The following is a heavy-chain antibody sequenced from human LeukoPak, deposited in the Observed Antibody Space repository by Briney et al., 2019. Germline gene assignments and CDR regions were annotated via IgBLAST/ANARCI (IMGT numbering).Heavy chain of an antibody. Sequence: PTGGSLRLSCAASGFTFDDYAMHWVRQAPGKGLEWVAFIRYDGSNKYYADSVKGRFTISRDNSKNTLYLQMNSLRAEDTAVYYCAKDSLYYGSGSYLQDYWGQGTLVTVSS. CDR3: AKDSLYYGSGSYLQDY. CDR2: IRYDGSNK. CDR1: GFTFDDYA. D-gene: IGHD3-10*01. J-gene: IGHJ4*02. V-gene: IGHV3-30*02.